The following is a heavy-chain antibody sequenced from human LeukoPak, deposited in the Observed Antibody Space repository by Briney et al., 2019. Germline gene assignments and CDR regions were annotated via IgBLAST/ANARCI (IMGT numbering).Heavy chain of an antibody. Sequence: SETLSHTCTVSGGSISSSYWSWIRQPPGKGLEWIGYIYYSGSTNNNPSFKSRVAISVDTSKNQFSLKLSSVTAADTAVYYCATWGIAVAGTFDYWGQGTLVTVST. CDR3: ATWGIAVAGTFDY. CDR1: GGSISSSY. CDR2: IYYSGST. D-gene: IGHD6-19*01. J-gene: IGHJ4*02. V-gene: IGHV4-59*08.